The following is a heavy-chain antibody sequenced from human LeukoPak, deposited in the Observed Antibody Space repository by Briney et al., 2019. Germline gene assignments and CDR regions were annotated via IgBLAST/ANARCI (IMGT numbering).Heavy chain of an antibody. D-gene: IGHD4/OR15-4a*01. J-gene: IGHJ4*02. CDR2: INWNGGST. CDR3: ARDGGSLDDYGDY. CDR1: GSTSDDYG. Sequence: PGGSLRLSCAASGSTSDDYGMSWVRQAPGKGLEWVSGINWNGGSTGYADSVKGRLPISRDNAKNSLYLQMNSLRAEDTALYYCARDGGSLDDYGDYWGQGTLVTASS. V-gene: IGHV3-20*04.